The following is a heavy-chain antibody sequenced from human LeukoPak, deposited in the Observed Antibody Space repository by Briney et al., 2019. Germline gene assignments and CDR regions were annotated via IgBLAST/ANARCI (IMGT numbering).Heavy chain of an antibody. V-gene: IGHV3-13*01. CDR1: GLTFSNYA. CDR2: ISTAGDT. Sequence: AGGSLRLSCAASGLTFSNYAMSWVRQVTGKGLEWVSAISTAGDTYYPGSVKGRFTISRENAKSSLYLQMNSLRAEDTAVYYCARDGFPGIYAFDIWGQGTMVTVSS. CDR3: ARDGFPGIYAFDI. J-gene: IGHJ3*02. D-gene: IGHD3-10*01.